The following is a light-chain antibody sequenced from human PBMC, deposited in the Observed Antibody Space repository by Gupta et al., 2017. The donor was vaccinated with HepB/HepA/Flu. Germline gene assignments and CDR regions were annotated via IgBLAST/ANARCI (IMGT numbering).Light chain of an antibody. Sequence: SSELTQDPAVSVAVGQTVKITCQGDSLRTFYASWYQQKPGQAPLLGLYRGNNRPSGIPDRFAGSSSGNTASLAITGAQPGDEADDDCNSRDSSGDHWLFGGGTKLTVL. CDR1: SLRTFY. V-gene: IGLV3-19*01. J-gene: IGLJ3*02. CDR3: NSRDSSGDHWL. CDR2: RGN.